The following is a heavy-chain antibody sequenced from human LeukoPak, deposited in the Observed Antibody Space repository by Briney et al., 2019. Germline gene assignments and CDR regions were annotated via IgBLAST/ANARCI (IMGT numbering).Heavy chain of an antibody. D-gene: IGHD3-16*01. CDR1: GFTFSSYS. Sequence: PGGSLRLSCAASGFTFSSYSMSWVRQAPGKGLEWVSAISGSGGSTYHADSVKGRFIISRDNAKNTLYLQMNSLRAEDTAVYYCARDFLHLGGWGQGTMVTVSS. CDR2: ISGSGGST. V-gene: IGHV3-23*01. CDR3: ARDFLHLGG. J-gene: IGHJ3*01.